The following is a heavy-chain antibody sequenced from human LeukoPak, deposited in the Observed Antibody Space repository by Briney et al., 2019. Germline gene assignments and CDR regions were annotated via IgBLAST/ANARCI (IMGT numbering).Heavy chain of an antibody. CDR3: ARGYSGYDQN. CDR2: INHSGST. D-gene: IGHD5-12*01. J-gene: IGHJ4*02. Sequence: SETLSLTCAVYGGSLSGYYWSWIRQPPGKGLEWIGEINHSGSTNYNPSLKSRVTISVDTSKNQFSLKLSSVTAADTAVYYCARGYSGYDQNWGQGTLVTVSS. CDR1: GGSLSGYY. V-gene: IGHV4-34*01.